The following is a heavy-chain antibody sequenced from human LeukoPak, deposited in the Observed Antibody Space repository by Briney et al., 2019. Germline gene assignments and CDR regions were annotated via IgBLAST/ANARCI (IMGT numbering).Heavy chain of an antibody. D-gene: IGHD3-22*01. CDR1: GFSLSTSGVG. Sequence: SGPTLVNPTQTLTLTCTFSGFSLSTSGVGVGWIRQPPGKALEWLALIYWDDDKRYSPSLKSRLTITKDTSKNQVVLTMTNMDPVDTATYYCAHSSRIVVANSGAGLDPWGQGTLVTVSS. J-gene: IGHJ5*02. CDR3: AHSSRIVVANSGAGLDP. CDR2: IYWDDDK. V-gene: IGHV2-5*02.